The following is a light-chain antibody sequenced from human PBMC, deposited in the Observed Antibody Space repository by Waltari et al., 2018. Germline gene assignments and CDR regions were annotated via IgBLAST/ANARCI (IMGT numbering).Light chain of an antibody. CDR1: SSDVGRYNL. J-gene: IGLJ3*02. CDR3: CSYADSRTWV. Sequence: QSALTQPASVSGSPGQSLTISCTGTSSDVGRYNLVSWYQQHRDKAPKLLVFEDSKWPSGVSNRFSGSKSGNTASLTISGLQAEDEADYYCCSYADSRTWVFGGGTKLTVL. V-gene: IGLV2-23*01. CDR2: EDS.